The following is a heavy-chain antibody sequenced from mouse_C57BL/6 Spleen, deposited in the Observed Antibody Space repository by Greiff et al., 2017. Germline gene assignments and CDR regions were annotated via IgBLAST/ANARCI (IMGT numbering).Heavy chain of an antibody. J-gene: IGHJ4*01. CDR2: IDPNSGGT. D-gene: IGHD4-1*02. Sequence: QVQLKQPGAELVKPGASVKLSCKASGYTFTSYWMHWVKQRPGRGLEWIGRIDPNSGGTTYNEKFKGKATLTVDKPSRTAYMQLSSLTSADAAVYYCARGNGDGAMDYWGQGTSVTVSS. CDR1: GYTFTSYW. CDR3: ARGNGDGAMDY. V-gene: IGHV1-72*01.